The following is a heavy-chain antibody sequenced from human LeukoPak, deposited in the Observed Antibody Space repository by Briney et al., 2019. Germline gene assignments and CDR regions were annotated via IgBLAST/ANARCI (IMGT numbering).Heavy chain of an antibody. CDR2: ISAYNGNT. CDR3: ARDGSATYDFWSGSYPEWADYYYFYMDV. J-gene: IGHJ6*03. CDR1: GYTFTSYG. Sequence: ASVKVSCKASGYTFTSYGISWVRQAPGQGLEWMGWISAYNGNTNYAHKFQGRVTMTTDTSTSTAYMELRSLRSDDTAVYYCARDGSATYDFWSGSYPEWADYYYFYMDVWGKGSTVTVSS. D-gene: IGHD3-3*01. V-gene: IGHV1-18*01.